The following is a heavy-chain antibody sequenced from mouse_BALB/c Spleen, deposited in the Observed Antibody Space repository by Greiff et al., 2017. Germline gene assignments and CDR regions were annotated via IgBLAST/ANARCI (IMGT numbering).Heavy chain of an antibody. CDR2: INSNGGST. CDR1: GFTFSSYY. Sequence: EVKLMESGGGLVKLGGSLKLSCAASGFTFSSYYMSWVRQTPEKRLELVAAINSNGGSTYYPDTVKGRFTISRDNAKNTLYLQMSSLKSEDTALYYCARHEGLRRSAWFAYWGQGTLVTVSA. J-gene: IGHJ3*01. CDR3: ARHEGLRRSAWFAY. V-gene: IGHV5-6-2*01. D-gene: IGHD2-4*01.